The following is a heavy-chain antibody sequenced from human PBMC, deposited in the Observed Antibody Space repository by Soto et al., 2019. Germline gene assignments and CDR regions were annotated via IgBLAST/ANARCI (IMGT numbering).Heavy chain of an antibody. CDR1: GGSFSNHY. V-gene: IGHV4-34*01. CDR2: INHSENT. Sequence: QVQLQQWGAGLLKPSETLSLTCGVYGGSFSNHYWSWIRQPPGKGLEWIGEINHSENTNYNASIKSRITISVDTSKNQFSLKLNSVTAADTAVYYCARGQGSWPNNWFDPWAQGTLVTVSS. CDR3: ARGQGSWPNNWFDP. D-gene: IGHD6-13*01. J-gene: IGHJ5*02.